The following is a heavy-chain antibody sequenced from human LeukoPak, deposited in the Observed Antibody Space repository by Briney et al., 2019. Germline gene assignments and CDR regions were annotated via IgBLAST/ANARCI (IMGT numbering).Heavy chain of an antibody. CDR3: AKGGIAGYYFDY. D-gene: IGHD6-13*01. CDR1: GFTFSSYG. Sequence: EGSLRLSCAASGFTFSSYGMHWVRQAPGKGLEWVAVISYDGSNKYYADSVKGRFTISRDNSKNTLYLQMNSLRAEDTAVYYCAKGGIAGYYFDYWGQGTLVTVSS. J-gene: IGHJ4*02. CDR2: ISYDGSNK. V-gene: IGHV3-30*18.